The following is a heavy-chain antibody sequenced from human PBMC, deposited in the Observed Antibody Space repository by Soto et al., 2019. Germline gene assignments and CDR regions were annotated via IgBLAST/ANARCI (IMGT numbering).Heavy chain of an antibody. CDR2: INAGNGNT. CDR3: ARTNGYYFIDY. CDR1: GYTFTSYA. Sequence: QVQPVQSGAEVKKPGASVKVSCKASGYTFTSYAMHWVRQAPGQRLEWMGWINAGNGNTKYSQKFQGRVTITRDTTASTAQLEPSSLRFEDTGLLYRARTNGYYFIDYWGQGTLVTVSS. V-gene: IGHV1-3*01. D-gene: IGHD3-3*01. J-gene: IGHJ4*02.